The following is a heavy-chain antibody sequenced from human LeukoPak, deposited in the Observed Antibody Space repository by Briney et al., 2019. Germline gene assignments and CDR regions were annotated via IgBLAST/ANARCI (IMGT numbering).Heavy chain of an antibody. CDR1: GFTFSSYS. J-gene: IGHJ5*02. Sequence: GGSLRLSCAASGFTFSSYSMNWVRQAPGKGLEWVSYISSSSSTIYYADSVKGRFTISRDNSKNTLYLQMNSLRAEDTAVYYCAKAVGGSYWVSWFDPWGQGTLVTVSS. CDR3: AKAVGGSYWVSWFDP. D-gene: IGHD1-26*01. CDR2: ISSSSSTI. V-gene: IGHV3-48*01.